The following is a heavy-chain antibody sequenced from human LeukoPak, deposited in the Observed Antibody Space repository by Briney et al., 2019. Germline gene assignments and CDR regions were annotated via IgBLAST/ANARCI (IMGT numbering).Heavy chain of an antibody. V-gene: IGHV4-30-4*01. Sequence: SQTLSLTCTVSGGSISSGDYYWSWIRQPPGKGLEWIGYIYYSGSTYYNPSLKSRVTISVDTSKNQFSLKLSSVTAADTAVYYCARVLGDYLNWFDPWGQGTLVTVSS. D-gene: IGHD4-17*01. J-gene: IGHJ5*02. CDR1: GGSISSGDYY. CDR3: ARVLGDYLNWFDP. CDR2: IYYSGST.